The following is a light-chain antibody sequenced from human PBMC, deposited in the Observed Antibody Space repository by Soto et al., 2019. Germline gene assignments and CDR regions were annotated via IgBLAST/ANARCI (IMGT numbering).Light chain of an antibody. CDR2: GAS. Sequence: EIVMTQSPAALSVSPGERATLSCRASQSVRNKLAWYQQKPGQAPRLLNYGASTRATGITARFSGSGSGTEFTLTINSLQSEDFAVYYCHQYNYWPGTFGQGTKVEIK. CDR1: QSVRNK. V-gene: IGKV3-15*01. J-gene: IGKJ1*01. CDR3: HQYNYWPGT.